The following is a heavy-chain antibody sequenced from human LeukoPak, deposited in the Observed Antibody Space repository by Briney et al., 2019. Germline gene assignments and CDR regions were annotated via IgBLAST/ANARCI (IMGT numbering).Heavy chain of an antibody. D-gene: IGHD2-21*01. CDR2: IKKDGSGE. CDR3: AAGDTLEF. CDR1: GFTFSNSW. Sequence: GGSLRLSCVASGFTFSNSWMYWVRQAPGKGLEGVANIKKDGSGESYGDSVKGRFTISRDNAESSLYLQMNNLRAEDTAVYFCAAGDTLEFWGQGTLVTVPS. J-gene: IGHJ4*02. V-gene: IGHV3-7*03.